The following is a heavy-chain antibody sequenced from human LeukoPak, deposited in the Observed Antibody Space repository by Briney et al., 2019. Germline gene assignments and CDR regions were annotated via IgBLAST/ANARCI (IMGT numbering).Heavy chain of an antibody. D-gene: IGHD6-19*01. Sequence: GRSLRLSCAASGFTFSSYGMHRVRQAPGKGLEWVAVVSYDGHTKFYADSVKGRFTISRDNSENTLSLQMNSLRAEDTAVYYCARDGSSGWYWVDYWGQGTLVTVSS. V-gene: IGHV3-30*03. CDR2: VSYDGHTK. CDR1: GFTFSSYG. J-gene: IGHJ4*02. CDR3: ARDGSSGWYWVDY.